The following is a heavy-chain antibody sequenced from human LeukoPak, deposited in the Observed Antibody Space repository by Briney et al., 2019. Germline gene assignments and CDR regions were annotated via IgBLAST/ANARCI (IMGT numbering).Heavy chain of an antibody. J-gene: IGHJ3*02. CDR2: ISSSSSYI. CDR1: GFTFSSYS. CDR3: ARDRAVAGNAFDI. D-gene: IGHD6-19*01. V-gene: IGHV3-21*01. Sequence: GGSLRLSCAASGFTFSSYSMSWVRQAPGKGLEWVSSISSSSSYIYYADSVKGRFTISRDNAKNSLYLQMNSLRAEDTAVYYCARDRAVAGNAFDIWGQGTMVTVSS.